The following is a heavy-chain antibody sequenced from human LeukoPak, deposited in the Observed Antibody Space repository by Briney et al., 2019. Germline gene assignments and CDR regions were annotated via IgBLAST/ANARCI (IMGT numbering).Heavy chain of an antibody. J-gene: IGHJ4*02. V-gene: IGHV1-24*01. CDR3: ARSSIIAAAGPYYFDY. D-gene: IGHD6-13*01. CDR2: FDPEDGET. Sequence: ASVKVSCKVSGYTLTELSMHWVRQAPGKGLEWMGGFDPEDGETIYAQKLQGRVTMTEDTSTDTAYMELSSLRSEDTAVYYCARSSIIAAAGPYYFDYWGQGTLVTVSS. CDR1: GYTLTELS.